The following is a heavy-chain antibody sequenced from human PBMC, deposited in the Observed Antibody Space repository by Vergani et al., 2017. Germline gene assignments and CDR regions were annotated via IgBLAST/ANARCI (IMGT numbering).Heavy chain of an antibody. CDR1: GGSISSGDYY. Sequence: QVQLQESGPGLVKPSQTLSLTCTVSGGSISSGDYYWSWIRQPPGKGLEWIGYIYYSGSTYYNPSLKSRVTISVDTSKNQFSLKLSSVTAADTAVYYCARDRPGGVGATPRYYFYYWGQGTLVTVSS. J-gene: IGHJ4*02. V-gene: IGHV4-30-4*01. CDR2: IYYSGST. D-gene: IGHD1-26*01. CDR3: ARDRPGGVGATPRYYFYY.